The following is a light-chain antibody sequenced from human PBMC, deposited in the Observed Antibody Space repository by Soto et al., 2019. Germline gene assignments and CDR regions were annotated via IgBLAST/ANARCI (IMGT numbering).Light chain of an antibody. Sequence: TQSPSTLSASVGDRVTITCRASQSISTSLTWYQQKPGKAPKLLIYEASNVESGVPSRFSGSGSGTEFTLTITSLQPDDFATYYCQQYNSYPWTFGQGTKVDIK. J-gene: IGKJ1*01. CDR2: EAS. CDR1: QSISTS. CDR3: QQYNSYPWT. V-gene: IGKV1-5*03.